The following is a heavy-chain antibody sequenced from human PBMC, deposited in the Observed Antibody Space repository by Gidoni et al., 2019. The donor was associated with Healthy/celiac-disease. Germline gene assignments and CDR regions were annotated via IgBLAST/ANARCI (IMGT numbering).Heavy chain of an antibody. J-gene: IGHJ5*02. CDR1: SSYY. V-gene: IGHV4-4*07. CDR2: IYTSGST. Sequence: SSYYWSWIRQPAGKGLEWIGRIYTSGSTNYNPSLKSRVTMSVDTSKNQFSLKLSSVTAADTAVYYCARSPDCSGGSCYAGGNSWFDPWGQGTLVTVSS. CDR3: ARSPDCSGGSCYAGGNSWFDP. D-gene: IGHD2-15*01.